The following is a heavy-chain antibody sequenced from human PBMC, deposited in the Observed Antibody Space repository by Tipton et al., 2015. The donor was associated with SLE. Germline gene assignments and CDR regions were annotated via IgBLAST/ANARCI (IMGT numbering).Heavy chain of an antibody. Sequence: SLRLSCAASGFTFSNYGMHWVRQAPGKGLEWVANIKQDGSEKYYVDSVKGRFTISRDNAKNSLYLQMNSLRAEDTAVYYCARGNYDFWSGFPESWWGQGTLVTVSS. CDR3: ARGNYDFWSGFPESW. D-gene: IGHD3-3*01. J-gene: IGHJ4*02. V-gene: IGHV3-7*03. CDR1: GFTFSNYG. CDR2: IKQDGSEK.